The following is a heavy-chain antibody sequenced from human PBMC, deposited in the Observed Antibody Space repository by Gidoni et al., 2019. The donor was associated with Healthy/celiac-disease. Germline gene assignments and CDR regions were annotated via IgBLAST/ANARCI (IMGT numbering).Heavy chain of an antibody. CDR2: ISWNSGSI. Sequence: EVQLVESGGGLVQPGRSLRLSCPASGFTFDDYAMHWVRQAPGKGLEWVSGISWNSGSIGYADSVKGRFTISRDNAKNSLYLQMNSLRAEDTALYYCAKVNRYSSSYPGMYDYWGQGTLVTVSS. D-gene: IGHD6-6*01. CDR3: AKVNRYSSSYPGMYDY. J-gene: IGHJ4*02. CDR1: GFTFDDYA. V-gene: IGHV3-9*01.